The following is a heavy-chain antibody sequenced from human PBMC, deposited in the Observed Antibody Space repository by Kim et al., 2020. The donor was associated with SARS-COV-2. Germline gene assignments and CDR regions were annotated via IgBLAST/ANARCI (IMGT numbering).Heavy chain of an antibody. CDR2: INSEGSST. V-gene: IGHV3-74*01. J-gene: IGHJ5*02. Sequence: GGSLRLSCAASGFTFNSYWMQWVRQAPGKGLVWVSRINSEGSSTRYADSVKGRFNISRDNAKNTLYLQMNSLRAEDTAVYYCARDPTYCSGGSCYSNGFDPSGPGALVSVSS. CDR3: ARDPTYCSGGSCYSNGFDP. D-gene: IGHD2-15*01. CDR1: GFTFNSYW.